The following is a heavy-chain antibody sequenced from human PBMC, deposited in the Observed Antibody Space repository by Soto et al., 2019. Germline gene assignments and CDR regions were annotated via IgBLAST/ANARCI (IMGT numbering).Heavy chain of an antibody. CDR2: IKQDGSET. V-gene: IGHV3-7*03. D-gene: IGHD6-13*01. Sequence: EVQLLESGGGLVQPGGSLRLSCAASGFTFSSYAMSWVRQAPGKGLEWVANIKQDGSETYYVDSVKGRFTISRDNAKNSLYLQMNSLRAEDTALYYCARATKSSSWWYYFDYWGQGTLVTVPS. CDR3: ARATKSSSWWYYFDY. CDR1: GFTFSSYA. J-gene: IGHJ4*02.